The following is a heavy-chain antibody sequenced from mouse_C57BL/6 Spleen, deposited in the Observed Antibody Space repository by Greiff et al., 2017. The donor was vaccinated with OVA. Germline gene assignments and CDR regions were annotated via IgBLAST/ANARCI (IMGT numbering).Heavy chain of an antibody. CDR1: GYTFTDYY. V-gene: IGHV1-26*01. D-gene: IGHD2-3*01. CDR2: INPNNGGT. J-gene: IGHJ3*01. Sequence: VQLQQSGPELVKPGASVKISCKASGYTFTDYYMNWVKQSHGKSLEWIGDINPNNGGTSYNQKFKGKATLTVDKSSSTAYMELRSLTSEDSAVYYCVTYDGYYGGFAYWGQGTLVTVSA. CDR3: VTYDGYYGGFAY.